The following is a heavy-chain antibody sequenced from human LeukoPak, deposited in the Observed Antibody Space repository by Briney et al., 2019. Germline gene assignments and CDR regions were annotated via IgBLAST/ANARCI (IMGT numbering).Heavy chain of an antibody. CDR2: LSGSGTGT. J-gene: IGHJ4*02. V-gene: IGHV3-23*01. Sequence: GGSLRLSCAASGFTFSSYAMSWVRQAPGKGLEWVSTLSGSGTGTYYADSVKGRFTISRDNSKNTMFLQMNSLRAEDTAVYYCAKETYFGGDVQPGVGGQGTQVTVS. D-gene: IGHD2-21*02. CDR3: AKETYFGGDVQPGV. CDR1: GFTFSSYA.